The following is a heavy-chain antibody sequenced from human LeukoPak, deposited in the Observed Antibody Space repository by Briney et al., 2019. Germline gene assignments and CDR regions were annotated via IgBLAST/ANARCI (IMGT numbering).Heavy chain of an antibody. CDR2: LHHSGST. V-gene: IGHV4-38-2*01. Sequence: SETLSLTSAVPGYSITSTSWWGWIRQPPGRGLEWIGRLHHSGSTSYSPTLKSRGTISVATSKNQFTLRLSSVTAADTAVYYCAIVGGDDSTGHSSVDYWGQGTLVTVSS. J-gene: IGHJ4*02. D-gene: IGHD3-22*01. CDR3: AIVGGDDSTGHSSVDY. CDR1: GYSITSTSW.